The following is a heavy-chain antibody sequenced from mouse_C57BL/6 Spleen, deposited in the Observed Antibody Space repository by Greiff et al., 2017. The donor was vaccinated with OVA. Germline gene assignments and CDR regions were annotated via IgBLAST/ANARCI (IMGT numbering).Heavy chain of an antibody. CDR1: GHAFSSSW. CDR2: IYPGDGDT. Sequence: QVQLKESGPELVKPGASVKISCKASGHAFSSSWMNWVKQRPGKGLEWIGRIYPGDGDTNYNGKFKGKATLTADKSSSTAYMQLSSLTSEDSAVYFCARTTDSSGYVGFDYWGQGTTLTVSS. V-gene: IGHV1-82*01. D-gene: IGHD3-2*02. J-gene: IGHJ2*01. CDR3: ARTTDSSGYVGFDY.